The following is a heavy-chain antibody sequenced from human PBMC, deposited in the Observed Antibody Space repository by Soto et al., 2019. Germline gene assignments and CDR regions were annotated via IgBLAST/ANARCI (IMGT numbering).Heavy chain of an antibody. J-gene: IGHJ4*02. CDR2: IYYSGST. CDR1: GGSISSYY. Sequence: PSETLSLTCTVSGGSISSYYWSWIRQPPGKGLEWIGYIYYSGSTNYNPSLKSRVTISVDTSKNQFSLKLSSVTAADTAVYYCARSGYDFWSGYYPGGYYFDYWGQGTLVTVSS. V-gene: IGHV4-59*01. D-gene: IGHD3-3*01. CDR3: ARSGYDFWSGYYPGGYYFDY.